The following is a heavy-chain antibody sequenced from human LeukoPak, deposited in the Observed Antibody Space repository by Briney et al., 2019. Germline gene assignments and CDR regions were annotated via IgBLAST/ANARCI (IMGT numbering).Heavy chain of an antibody. V-gene: IGHV3-30*18. CDR3: AKDLLFDWFDP. Sequence: GGPLRLSCAASGFTFSSYGMHWVRQAPGKGLEWVAVISYDGSNKYYADSVKGRFTISRDNSKNTLYLQMNSLRAEDTAVYYCAKDLLFDWFDPWGQGTLVTVSS. CDR1: GFTFSSYG. CDR2: ISYDGSNK. J-gene: IGHJ5*02. D-gene: IGHD3-10*02.